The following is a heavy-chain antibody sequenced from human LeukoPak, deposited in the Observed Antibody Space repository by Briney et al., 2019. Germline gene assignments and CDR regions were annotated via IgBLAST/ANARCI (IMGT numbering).Heavy chain of an antibody. CDR2: ISSSGSTI. V-gene: IGHV3-11*04. CDR3: ARDSAPSIASRPYPDY. J-gene: IGHJ4*02. D-gene: IGHD6-6*01. Sequence: GGSLRLSCAASGFNFSDYYMSWIRQAPGKGLECVSYISSSGSTIYYTDSVKGRFTISRDNAKNSLYLQMNSLRAEDTAVYFCARDSAPSIASRPYPDYWGQGTLVTVSS. CDR1: GFNFSDYY.